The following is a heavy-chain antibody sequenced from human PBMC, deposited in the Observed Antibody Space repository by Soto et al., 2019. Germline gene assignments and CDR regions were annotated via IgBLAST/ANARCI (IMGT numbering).Heavy chain of an antibody. J-gene: IGHJ4*02. V-gene: IGHV1-69*13. CDR1: GGTFSSYA. CDR3: ARGRAAVAGMYYFAY. Sequence: SVKVSCKASGGTFSSYAISWGRQAPGQGLEWMGGIIPIFGTANYAQKFQGRVTITADESTSTAYMELSSLRSEDTAVYYCARGRAAVAGMYYFAYWGQGTLVTVSS. D-gene: IGHD6-19*01. CDR2: IIPIFGTA.